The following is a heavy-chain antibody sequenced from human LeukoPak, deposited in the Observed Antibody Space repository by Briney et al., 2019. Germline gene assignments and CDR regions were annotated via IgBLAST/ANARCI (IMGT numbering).Heavy chain of an antibody. CDR3: AREGYYYDSSGDGAFDY. Sequence: SVKVSCKASGYTFTGYYMHWVRQAPGQGLEWMGGIIPIFGTANYAQKFQGRVTITADKSTSTAYMELSSLRSEDTAVYYCAREGYYYDSSGDGAFDYWGQGTLVTVSS. V-gene: IGHV1-69*06. CDR1: GYTFTGYY. D-gene: IGHD3-22*01. J-gene: IGHJ4*02. CDR2: IIPIFGTA.